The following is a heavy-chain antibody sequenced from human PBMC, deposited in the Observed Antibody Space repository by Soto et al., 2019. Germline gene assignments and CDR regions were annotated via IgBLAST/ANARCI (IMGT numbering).Heavy chain of an antibody. CDR2: INHSGSA. CDR3: ARGRRTSDGVRGIYYFYY. D-gene: IGHD3-10*01. CDR1: GGSFSGYY. V-gene: IGHV4-34*01. Sequence: QVQLQQWGAGLLKPSETLSLTCAVYGGSFSGYYWSWIRQPPGKGLEWIGEINHSGSANYNPSLKSRVTISVDTSKNPFSLKRSSVTAADTAVYYYARGRRTSDGVRGIYYFYYWGQGTLVTVSS. J-gene: IGHJ4*02.